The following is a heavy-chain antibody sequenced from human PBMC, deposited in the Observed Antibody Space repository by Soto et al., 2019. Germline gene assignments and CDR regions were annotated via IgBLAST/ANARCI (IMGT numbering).Heavy chain of an antibody. J-gene: IGHJ6*02. Sequence: VGSLRLSCAASGFTFSSYSMNWVRQAPGKGLEWVSSISSSSYIYYADSVKGRFTISRDNAKNSLYLQMNSLRAEDTAVYYCARDWGSGWHYGMDVWGQGTTVTVSS. CDR2: ISSSSYI. V-gene: IGHV3-21*01. CDR3: ARDWGSGWHYGMDV. D-gene: IGHD6-19*01. CDR1: GFTFSSYS.